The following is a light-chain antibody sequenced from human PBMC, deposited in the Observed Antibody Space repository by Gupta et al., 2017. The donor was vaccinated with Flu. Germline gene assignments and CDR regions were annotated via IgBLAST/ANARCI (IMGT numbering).Light chain of an antibody. CDR1: ESIRNW. V-gene: IGKV1-5*03. CDR2: MAS. Sequence: PSILSAAVGDRVTITCRASESIRNWLAWYQQKPGKAPKLLISMASTLESGVPSRFSGSGSGTEFTLTISSLQPDDLATYYCQQEDNYLGTFGQGTKLEIK. CDR3: QQEDNYLGT. J-gene: IGKJ2*01.